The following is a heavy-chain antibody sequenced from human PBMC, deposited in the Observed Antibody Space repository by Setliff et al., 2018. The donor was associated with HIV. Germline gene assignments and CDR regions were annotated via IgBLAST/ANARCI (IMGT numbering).Heavy chain of an antibody. CDR1: GYSISRGYY. CDR3: ARLGHYDSSGYYSALYFDS. CDR2: IYHSGIT. J-gene: IGHJ4*02. V-gene: IGHV4-38-2*01. D-gene: IGHD3-22*01. Sequence: LSLTCVVSGYSISRGYYWAWIRQPPGKGLEWIASIYHSGITYYNPSLKSRVTISVDTSEDQFSLKLSSVTAADTALYFCARLGHYDSSGYYSALYFDSWGQGTLVTVSS.